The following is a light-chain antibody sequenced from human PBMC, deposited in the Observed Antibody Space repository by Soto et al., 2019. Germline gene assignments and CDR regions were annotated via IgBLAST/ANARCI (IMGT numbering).Light chain of an antibody. CDR2: DAS. Sequence: LTQSPATLPRPQGERATLSCRASQGISSYLAWYQQKPGQAPRLLIYDASTWATGVPARFSGSGSGTDFTLTISGLHPEDFATYYCQHHNSYSQAFGQGTKVDIK. CDR1: QGISSY. CDR3: QHHNSYSQA. V-gene: IGKV3D-11*01. J-gene: IGKJ1*01.